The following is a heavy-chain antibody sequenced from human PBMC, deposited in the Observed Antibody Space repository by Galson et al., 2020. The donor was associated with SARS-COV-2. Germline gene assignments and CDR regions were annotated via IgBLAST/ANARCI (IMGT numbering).Heavy chain of an antibody. CDR2: ISWNSGSI. CDR1: GFTFDDYA. J-gene: IGHJ6*03. D-gene: IGHD7-27*01. CDR3: AKDNWAASSYMDV. Sequence: GGSLRLSCAASGFTFDDYAMHWVRQAPGKGLQWVSGISWNSGSIGYADSVKGRFTISRDNAKNSLYLQMNSLRAEDTALYYCAKDNWAASSYMDVWGKGTTVTVSS. V-gene: IGHV3-9*01.